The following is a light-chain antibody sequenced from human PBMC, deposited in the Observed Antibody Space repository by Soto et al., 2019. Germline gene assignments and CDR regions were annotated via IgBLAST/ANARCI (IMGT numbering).Light chain of an antibody. J-gene: IGKJ2*01. CDR1: QSISNW. CDR2: DAS. Sequence: DIQMTQSPSILSASVGDRVTITCRASQSISNWLACYQQKPGRAPKVLIYDASSLQSGVPSRFSGSGSGTEFTLTISSLQPDDIATYYCQQYKSYSYTFGQGTNLEI. V-gene: IGKV1-5*01. CDR3: QQYKSYSYT.